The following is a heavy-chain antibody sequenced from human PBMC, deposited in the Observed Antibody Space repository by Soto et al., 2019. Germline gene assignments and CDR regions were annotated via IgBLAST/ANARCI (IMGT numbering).Heavy chain of an antibody. Sequence: QITLKESGPTLVKPTQTLTLTCTFSGSSLSTRAEGVGWIRQPPGKALEWLALIYSHDDQRYSPSLMSRLTSTKDTSKNQVVLTMTNMDPVDTATYYCAYSPRKYVLSSWGQGTLVTGSS. CDR2: IYSHDDQ. V-gene: IGHV2-5*01. CDR1: GSSLSTRAEG. CDR3: AYSPRKYVLSS. D-gene: IGHD2-2*01. J-gene: IGHJ4*02.